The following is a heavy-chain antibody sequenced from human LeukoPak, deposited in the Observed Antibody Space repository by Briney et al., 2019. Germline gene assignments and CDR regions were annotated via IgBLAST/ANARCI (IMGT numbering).Heavy chain of an antibody. V-gene: IGHV4-34*01. J-gene: IGHJ4*02. CDR1: GGSFSGYY. D-gene: IGHD5-18*01. CDR2: IYYSGST. Sequence: SETLSLTCAVYGGSFSGYYWSWIRQPPGKGLEWIGNIYYSGSTYYNPSLKSRVTISVDTSKNQFSLKLNSMTAADTAAYYCAIFGQGAYTYGTPDYFDYWGQGTLVTVSS. CDR3: AIFGQGAYTYGTPDYFDY.